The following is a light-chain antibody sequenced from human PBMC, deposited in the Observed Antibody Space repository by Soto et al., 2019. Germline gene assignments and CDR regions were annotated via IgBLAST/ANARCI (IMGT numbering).Light chain of an antibody. CDR1: QSINTY. J-gene: IGKJ1*01. CDR2: TAS. CDR3: QQGYSTPWT. V-gene: IGKV1-39*01. Sequence: DIQMTQSPSSLSASVGDRVTITCRASQSINTYLHWYQQKAGKAPKLLISTASNLQSGVPSRFSASGSGTDFTLTLNSLQPEEFATYYCQQGYSTPWTFGQGTKVEIK.